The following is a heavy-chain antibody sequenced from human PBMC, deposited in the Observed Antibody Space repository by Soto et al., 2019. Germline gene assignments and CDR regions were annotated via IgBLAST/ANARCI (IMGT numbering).Heavy chain of an antibody. CDR1: GYTFTSYG. D-gene: IGHD3-22*01. V-gene: IGHV1-18*04. CDR2: ISAYNGNT. J-gene: IGHJ6*02. CDR3: ARANYYDSSGYHYGMDV. Sequence: ASVKVSCKASGYTFTSYGISWVRQAPGQGLEWMGWISAYNGNTNYAQKLQGRVTMTTDTSTSTAYMELRSLRSDDTAVYYCARANYYDSSGYHYGMDVWGQGTTVTVSS.